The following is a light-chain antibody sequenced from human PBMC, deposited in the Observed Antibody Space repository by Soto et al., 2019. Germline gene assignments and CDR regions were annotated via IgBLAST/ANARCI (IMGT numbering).Light chain of an antibody. J-gene: IGKJ1*01. Sequence: EIVMTQSPATLSVSPGERATLSCRASQTLASNLAWFQQKPGQAPRLLIFGASTRATGIPARFSGSGSGTEFTLTISSLQSEDLAVYYCQQYNDWPETFGQGTKVEIK. CDR3: QQYNDWPET. CDR1: QTLASN. V-gene: IGKV3-15*01. CDR2: GAS.